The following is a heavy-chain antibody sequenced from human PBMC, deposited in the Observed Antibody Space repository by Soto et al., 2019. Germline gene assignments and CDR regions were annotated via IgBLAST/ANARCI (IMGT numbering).Heavy chain of an antibody. CDR2: LSGGGANT. V-gene: IGHV3-23*01. Sequence: VQLLESGGGLVQPGGSVRLSCAASGFPFSHYAMSWVRQAPGKGLEWVSGLSGGGANTFYADSVKGRFTISVDNSKNTVYLQMNSLRVEDTAVYYCARWDGYGDEWGQGTLVTVSS. CDR3: ARWDGYGDE. J-gene: IGHJ4*02. D-gene: IGHD5-12*01. CDR1: GFPFSHYA.